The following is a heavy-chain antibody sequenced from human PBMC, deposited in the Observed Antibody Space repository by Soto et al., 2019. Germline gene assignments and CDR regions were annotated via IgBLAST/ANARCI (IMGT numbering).Heavy chain of an antibody. CDR2: ISYDGSNQ. J-gene: IGHJ4*02. CDR1: GFTFHIYG. Sequence: LRLSCAASGFTFHIYGMHWVRQAPGKGLEWVALISYDGSNQYYADSVKGRFTISRDNSKNTLFLQMNSLRADDTAVYYCAKDQASGQGSFDSWGQGTLVTVSS. CDR3: AKDQASGQGSFDS. V-gene: IGHV3-30*18.